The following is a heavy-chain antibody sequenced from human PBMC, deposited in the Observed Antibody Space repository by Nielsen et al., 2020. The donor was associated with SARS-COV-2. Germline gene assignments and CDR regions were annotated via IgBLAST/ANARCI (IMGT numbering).Heavy chain of an antibody. V-gene: IGHV4-30-2*01. J-gene: IGHJ5*02. D-gene: IGHD3-10*01. CDR1: GGSISSGGYS. CDR3: ARDVTMVRGWFDP. Sequence: SETLSLTCAVSGGSISSGGYSWSWIRQPPGKGLEWIGYIYHSGSTYYNPSLKSRVTISVDTSKNQFSLKLSSVTAADTAVYYCARDVTMVRGWFDPWGQGTLVTVSS. CDR2: IYHSGST.